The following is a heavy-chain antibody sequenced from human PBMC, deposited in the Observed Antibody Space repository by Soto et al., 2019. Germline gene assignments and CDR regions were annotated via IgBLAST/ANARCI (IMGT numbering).Heavy chain of an antibody. CDR3: ARVGPWVPYYYDSSPYTFENWFDP. D-gene: IGHD3-22*01. CDR2: IYHGGST. Sequence: PSETLSLTCAVSGYSISSGCYYGWLRQPPGKGVEWSGSIYHGGSTYYNPSLNSRVTLSIDMTNNHVSLILNSVTAADTAVYYCARVGPWVPYYYDSSPYTFENWFDPWGQGTLVTVSS. J-gene: IGHJ5*02. CDR1: GYSISSGCY. V-gene: IGHV4-38-2*01.